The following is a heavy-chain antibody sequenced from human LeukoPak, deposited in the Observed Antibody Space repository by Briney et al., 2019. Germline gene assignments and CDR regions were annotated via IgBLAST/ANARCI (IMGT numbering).Heavy chain of an antibody. J-gene: IGHJ1*01. CDR3: AKDSSEFRSLIPH. Sequence: SVKVSCKASGGTFSSHAISWVRQAPGQGLEWMGGIIPIFGTAKYAQKFQGRVTITADESTSTAYMELSSLRSEDTAVYYCAKDSSEFRSLIPHWGQGTLVTVSS. CDR2: IIPIFGTA. V-gene: IGHV1-69*13. D-gene: IGHD2-21*01. CDR1: GGTFSSHA.